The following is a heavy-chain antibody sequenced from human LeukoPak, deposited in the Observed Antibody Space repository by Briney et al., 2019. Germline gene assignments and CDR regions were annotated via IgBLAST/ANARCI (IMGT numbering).Heavy chain of an antibody. J-gene: IGHJ4*02. CDR1: GFTFSSDA. CDR2: ISGSGGST. CDR3: AKDDCSGGSCYSFDY. Sequence: GGSLRLSCAASGFTFSSDAMSWVRQAPGKGLEWVSAISGSGGSTYYADSVKGRFTISRDNSKNTLYLQMNSLRAEDTAVYYCAKDDCSGGSCYSFDYWGQGTLVTVSS. V-gene: IGHV3-23*01. D-gene: IGHD2-15*01.